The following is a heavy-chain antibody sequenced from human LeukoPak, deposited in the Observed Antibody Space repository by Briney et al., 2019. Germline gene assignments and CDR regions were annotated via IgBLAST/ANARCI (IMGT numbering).Heavy chain of an antibody. CDR3: AREGAASYYMDV. CDR2: ISSSSSYI. V-gene: IGHV3-21*01. J-gene: IGHJ6*03. CDR1: GFTFSSYS. Sequence: GGSLRLSCAASGFTFSSYSMNWVRQAPGKGLEWVSSISSSSSYIYYADSVKGRFTISRDNAKNSLYLQMNSLRAEDTAVYYCAREGAASYYMDVWGKGTPVTVSS. D-gene: IGHD6-13*01.